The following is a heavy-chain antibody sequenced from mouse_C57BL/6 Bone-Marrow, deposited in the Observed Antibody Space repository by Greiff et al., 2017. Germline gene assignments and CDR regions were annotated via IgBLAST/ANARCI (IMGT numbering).Heavy chain of an antibody. J-gene: IGHJ2*01. D-gene: IGHD1-1*01. CDR2: IDPSDSYT. CDR1: GYTFTSYW. CDR3: ARSGYYGSSFFDY. V-gene: IGHV1-59*01. Sequence: QVQLQQPGAELVRPGTSVKLSCKASGYTFTSYWMHWVKQRPGQGLEWIGVIDPSDSYTNYNQKFKGKATLTVDTSSSTAYMQLRSLTSEDSAVYYCARSGYYGSSFFDYWGQGTTLTVSS.